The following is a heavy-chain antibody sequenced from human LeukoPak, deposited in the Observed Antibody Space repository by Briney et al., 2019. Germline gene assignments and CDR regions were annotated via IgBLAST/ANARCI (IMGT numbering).Heavy chain of an antibody. D-gene: IGHD2-2*01. Sequence: GGSLRLSCAASGFTFSDYWMNWVRQAPGKGLEWVANIKQDGSEKYYVDSVKGRFTISRDNSKNSLYLQMNSLRADDTAVYYCAKVVPAAPPDYWGQGTLVTVSS. CDR3: AKVVPAAPPDY. CDR1: GFTFSDYW. CDR2: IKQDGSEK. V-gene: IGHV3-7*03. J-gene: IGHJ4*02.